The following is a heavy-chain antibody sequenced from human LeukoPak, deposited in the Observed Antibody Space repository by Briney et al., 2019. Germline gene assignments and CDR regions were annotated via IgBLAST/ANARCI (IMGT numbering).Heavy chain of an antibody. D-gene: IGHD4-23*01. J-gene: IGHJ3*02. CDR2: IYYSGST. CDR1: GGSISSGDYY. Sequence: PSQTLSLTCTVSGGSISSGDYYWSWIRQPPGKGLEWIGYIYYSGSTYYNPSLKSRVTISVDTSKNQFSLKLSSVTAADTAVYYCARAGYYGGNLGCAFDIWGQGTMVTVSS. V-gene: IGHV4-30-4*01. CDR3: ARAGYYGGNLGCAFDI.